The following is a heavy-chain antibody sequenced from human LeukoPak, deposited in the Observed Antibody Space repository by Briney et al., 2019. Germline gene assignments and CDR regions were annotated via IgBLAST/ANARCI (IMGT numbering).Heavy chain of an antibody. V-gene: IGHV1-18*01. Sequence: ASVKVSCKASGYNFINYGITWVRQAPGQGLEWMGWINSNNGKTEYIQTLQGRVTMTTDTATSTVYMELRSLRSDDTAVHFCARKGSPVAGTRNWFDPWGQGTLVTLSS. J-gene: IGHJ5*02. D-gene: IGHD6-19*01. CDR3: ARKGSPVAGTRNWFDP. CDR2: INSNNGKT. CDR1: GYNFINYG.